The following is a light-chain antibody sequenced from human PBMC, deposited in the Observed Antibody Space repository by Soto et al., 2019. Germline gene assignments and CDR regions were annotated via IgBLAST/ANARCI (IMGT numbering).Light chain of an antibody. V-gene: IGKV2-30*01. Sequence: DVVMTQSPLSLPVTLGQPASISCRSSQSLVYSDGNTYLNWFQQRAGQSPRRLIHKVSNRDSGVPDRFSGSGSGTDFPLKISRVEAEDVGVYYCMQGTHWPKAFGQGTKLEIK. J-gene: IGKJ2*01. CDR1: QSLVYSDGNTY. CDR3: MQGTHWPKA. CDR2: KVS.